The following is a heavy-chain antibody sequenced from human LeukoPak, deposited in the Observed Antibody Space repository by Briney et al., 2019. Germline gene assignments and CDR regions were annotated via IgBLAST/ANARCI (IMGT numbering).Heavy chain of an antibody. CDR3: AKDPRVDYYDSSGIDY. Sequence: PGGSLRLSCAASGFTFSSYAMSWVRQAPVKGLEWVSAISGSGGSTYYADSVKGRFTISRDNSKNTLYLQMNSLRAEDTAVYYCAKDPRVDYYDSSGIDYWGQGTLVTVSS. CDR2: ISGSGGST. V-gene: IGHV3-23*01. J-gene: IGHJ4*02. CDR1: GFTFSSYA. D-gene: IGHD3-22*01.